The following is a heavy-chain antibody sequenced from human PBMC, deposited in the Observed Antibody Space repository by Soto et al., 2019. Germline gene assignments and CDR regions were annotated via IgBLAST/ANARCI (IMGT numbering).Heavy chain of an antibody. Sequence: QVQLVESGGGVVQPGRSLRLSCAASGFTFSSHGMDWVRQAPGKGLEWVAIIWNDGSQKYYGDSVKGRFTISRDNSKNTLYLQMNSLRAEDTAVYYCARNTYWNFDLWSRGTLVTVSS. V-gene: IGHV3-33*01. CDR2: IWNDGSQK. CDR1: GFTFSSHG. CDR3: ARNTYWNFDL. J-gene: IGHJ2*01.